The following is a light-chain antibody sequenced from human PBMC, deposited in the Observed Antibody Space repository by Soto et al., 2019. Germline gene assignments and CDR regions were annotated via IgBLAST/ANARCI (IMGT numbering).Light chain of an antibody. CDR1: SSDVGGYNY. CDR2: EVS. J-gene: IGLJ1*01. Sequence: QSVLTQPASVSGSPGQSITISFTGTSSDVGGYNYVSWYQQHPGKAPKLMIYEVSNRPSGASNRFSGSKSGNTAPLTISGLQAEDEADYYCSSYTSSSTLVFGTGTKVTVL. V-gene: IGLV2-14*01. CDR3: SSYTSSSTLV.